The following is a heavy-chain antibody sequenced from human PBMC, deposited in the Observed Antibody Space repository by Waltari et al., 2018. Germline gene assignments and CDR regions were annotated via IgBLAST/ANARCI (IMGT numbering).Heavy chain of an antibody. D-gene: IGHD1-26*01. J-gene: IGHJ4*02. Sequence: QVQLVQSGAEVKKPAASVQVCCQASGYTFTCHDMHWVRQAPGQGLEWMGWINPNSGGTNYAQKFQGRGTMTRDTSISTAYMELSRLRSDDTAVYYCARAAGNGSYYNYWGQGTLVTVSS. CDR3: ARAAGNGSYYNY. V-gene: IGHV1-2*02. CDR1: GYTFTCHD. CDR2: INPNSGGT.